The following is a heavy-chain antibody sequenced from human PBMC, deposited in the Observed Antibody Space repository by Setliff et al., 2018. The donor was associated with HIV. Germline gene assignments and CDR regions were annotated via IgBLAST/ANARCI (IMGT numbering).Heavy chain of an antibody. CDR1: GGTFSSYA. CDR3: ARDSVARRTLGYYYYMDV. CDR2: IIPISGIT. D-gene: IGHD2-15*01. J-gene: IGHJ6*03. V-gene: IGHV1-69*10. Sequence: ASVKVSCKASGGTFSSYAFNWVRQAPGQGLEWMGGIIPISGITNYAHKFQGRVRFTADKYTSTAYMELSSLRSEDTAMSYCARDSVARRTLGYYYYMDVWGKGTTVTVSS.